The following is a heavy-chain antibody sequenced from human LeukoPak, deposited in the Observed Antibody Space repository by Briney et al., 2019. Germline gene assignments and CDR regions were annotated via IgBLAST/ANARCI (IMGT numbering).Heavy chain of an antibody. CDR2: IYYSGST. V-gene: IGHV4-31*03. CDR1: GGSISSGGYY. J-gene: IGHJ5*02. Sequence: SETLSLTCTVSGGSISSGGYYWSWIRQHPGKGLEWIAYIYYSGSTYYNPSLKSRLTVSVDTSKNQFSLKLSSVTAADTAVYYCAKGYSYGTGYNWFDPWGHRTLVTVSS. CDR3: AKGYSYGTGYNWFDP. D-gene: IGHD5-18*01.